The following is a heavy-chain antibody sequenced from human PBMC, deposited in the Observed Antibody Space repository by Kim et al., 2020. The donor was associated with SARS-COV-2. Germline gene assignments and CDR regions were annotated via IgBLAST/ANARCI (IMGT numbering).Heavy chain of an antibody. CDR3: ARWGMTTNQFFYYYGMDV. V-gene: IGHV3-66*01. D-gene: IGHD3-16*01. CDR1: GFSVTTNY. J-gene: IGHJ6*01. Sequence: GGSLRLSCAASGFSVTTNYMSWVRQAPGKGLEWVSSIYSGGSTYDADFAEGRFTISRDTSKNTMYLQMNSLRADDTALYYCARWGMTTNQFFYYYGMDV. CDR2: IYSGGST.